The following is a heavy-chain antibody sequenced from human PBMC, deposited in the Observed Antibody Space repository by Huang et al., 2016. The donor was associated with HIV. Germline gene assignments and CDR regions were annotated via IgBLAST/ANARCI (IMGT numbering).Heavy chain of an antibody. CDR2: MAYDGTTK. V-gene: IGHV3-30*02. CDR1: GFPFSDYG. J-gene: IGHJ5*02. D-gene: IGHD3-10*01. CDR3: LKDQVGP. Sequence: QVQLVESGGGVVQPGGSLRLSCATSGFPFSDYGLHWVRQTPGKGLEGVAFMAYDGTTKVYADSVECRFTVSRDNSKSTLYLQMNSLRLEDTSIYYCLKDQVGPWGQGTLVTVSS.